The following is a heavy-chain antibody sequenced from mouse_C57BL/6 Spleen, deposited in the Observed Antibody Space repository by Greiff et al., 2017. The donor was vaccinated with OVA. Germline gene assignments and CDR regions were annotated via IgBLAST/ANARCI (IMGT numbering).Heavy chain of an antibody. V-gene: IGHV1-72*01. CDR2: IDPNSGGT. Sequence: VQLQQPGAELVKPGASVKLSCKASGYTFTSYWMHWVKQRPGRGLEWIGRIDPNSGGTKYNEKFKSKATLTVDKPSSTAYMQLSSLTSEDSAVYYCARDAPPDYYGSSYGYFDVWGTGTTVTVSS. D-gene: IGHD1-1*01. CDR1: GYTFTSYW. J-gene: IGHJ1*03. CDR3: ARDAPPDYYGSSYGYFDV.